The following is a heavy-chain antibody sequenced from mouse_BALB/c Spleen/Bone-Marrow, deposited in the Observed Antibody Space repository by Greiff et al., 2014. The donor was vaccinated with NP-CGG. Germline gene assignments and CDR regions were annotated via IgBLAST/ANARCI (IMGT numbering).Heavy chain of an antibody. V-gene: IGHV14-3*02. CDR3: ATCYYGSSLFAY. CDR2: IDPANVNT. CDR1: GFNFKNTY. Sequence: VQLKESGAELVKPGASVKLSCTASGFNFKNTYIHWVKQRPEQGLEWIGRIDPANVNTKYDPKFQGKATITADTSSNTAYLQLSSLTSEDTAVYYCATCYYGSSLFAYWGQGTLVTVSA. D-gene: IGHD1-1*01. J-gene: IGHJ3*01.